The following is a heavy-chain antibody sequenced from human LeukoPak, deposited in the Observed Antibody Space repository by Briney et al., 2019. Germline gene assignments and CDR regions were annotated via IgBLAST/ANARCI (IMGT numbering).Heavy chain of an antibody. V-gene: IGHV3-30*04. D-gene: IGHD5-12*01. CDR1: GFTFSSYA. J-gene: IGHJ4*02. CDR2: ISYDGSNK. Sequence: GRPLRLSCAASGFTFSSYAMHWVRQAPGKGLEWVAVISYDGSNKYYADSVKGRFTISRDNSKNTLYLQMNSLRAEDTAVYYCARDNSGYDLMPFDYWGQGTLVTVSS. CDR3: ARDNSGYDLMPFDY.